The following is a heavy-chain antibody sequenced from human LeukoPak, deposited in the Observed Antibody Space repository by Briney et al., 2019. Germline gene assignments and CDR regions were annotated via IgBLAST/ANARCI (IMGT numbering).Heavy chain of an antibody. J-gene: IGHJ4*02. D-gene: IGHD2-2*01. V-gene: IGHV3-33*01. CDR1: GFTFSSYG. Sequence: GGSLRLSCAASGFTFSSYGMHWVRQAPGKRLEWAAVIWYDGSNKYYADSVKGRFTISRDNSKNTLYLQMNSLRAEDTAVYYCARPSHGLDYWGQGTLVTVSS. CDR3: ARPSHGLDY. CDR2: IWYDGSNK.